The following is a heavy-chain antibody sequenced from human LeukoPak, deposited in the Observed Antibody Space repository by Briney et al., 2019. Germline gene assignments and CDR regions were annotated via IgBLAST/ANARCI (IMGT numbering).Heavy chain of an antibody. J-gene: IGHJ5*02. CDR1: GGSLSSGGYY. V-gene: IGHV4-31*03. Sequence: PSETLSLTCTVSGGSLSSGGYYWSWIRQHPGKGLEWTGYIYYSGNTYYNPSLKSRVTISVDTSKNQFSLKLNSVTAADTAVYYCVKSVNSAWLTWFDPWGQGTLVTVSS. D-gene: IGHD6-19*01. CDR2: IYYSGNT. CDR3: VKSVNSAWLTWFDP.